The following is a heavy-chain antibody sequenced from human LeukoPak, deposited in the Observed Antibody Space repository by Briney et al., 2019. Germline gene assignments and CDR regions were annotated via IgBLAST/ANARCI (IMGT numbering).Heavy chain of an antibody. CDR2: ISAYNGNT. V-gene: IGHV1-18*01. CDR1: RYTFTNYG. J-gene: IGHJ5*02. CDR3: ARDGPAYGSGRMGWFDP. D-gene: IGHD3-10*01. Sequence: ASVKVSCKASRYTFTNYGISWVRQAPGQGLEWMGWISAYNGNTKFAQKLQGRVTMTTDTSTSTAYMELWSLRSDDTAVYYCARDGPAYGSGRMGWFDPWGQGTLVTVSS.